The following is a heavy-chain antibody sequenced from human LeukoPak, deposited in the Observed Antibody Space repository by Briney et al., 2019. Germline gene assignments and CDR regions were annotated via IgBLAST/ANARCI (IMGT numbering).Heavy chain of an antibody. CDR3: ARYMVRPYYYGMDV. V-gene: IGHV7-4-1*02. Sequence: ASVKVSCKASGYTFTSYAMNWVRQAPGQGLEWMGWINTNTGNPMYAQGFTGRFVFSLDTSVSTAYLQISSLKAEDTAVYYCARYMVRPYYYGMDVWGQGTLVAVSS. D-gene: IGHD3-10*01. CDR1: GYTFTSYA. J-gene: IGHJ6*02. CDR2: INTNTGNP.